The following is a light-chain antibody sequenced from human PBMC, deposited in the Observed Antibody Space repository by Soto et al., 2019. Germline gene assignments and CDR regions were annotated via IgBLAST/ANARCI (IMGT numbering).Light chain of an antibody. CDR3: QSYDSSLPGSV. J-gene: IGLJ3*02. CDR2: GNS. V-gene: IGLV1-40*01. CDR1: SSNIGAGYD. Sequence: QSVLTQPPSVSGAPGQRVTISCTGSSSNIGAGYDVHWYQQLPGTAPKLLIYGNSNRPSGVPDRFSGSKSGTSASLAITGLHAEDEADYYSQSYDSSLPGSVFGGGTNLTVL.